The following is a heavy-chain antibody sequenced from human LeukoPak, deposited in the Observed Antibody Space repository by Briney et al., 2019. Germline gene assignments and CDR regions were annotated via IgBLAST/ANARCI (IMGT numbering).Heavy chain of an antibody. CDR2: INPNSGGT. V-gene: IGHV1-2*02. D-gene: IGHD5-24*01. CDR1: GSTFTGYY. CDR3: ARERMATQGVIDY. J-gene: IGHJ4*02. Sequence: GASVKVSCKASGSTFTGYYMHWVRQAPGQGLEWMGWINPNSGGTNYAQKFQGRVTMTRDTSISTAYLEPRSLRSDDTAVSYCARERMATQGVIDYWGQGTLVTVSS.